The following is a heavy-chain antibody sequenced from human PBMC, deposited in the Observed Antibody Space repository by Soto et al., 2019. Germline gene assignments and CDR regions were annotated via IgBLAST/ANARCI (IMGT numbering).Heavy chain of an antibody. V-gene: IGHV1-69*13. D-gene: IGHD5-18*01. CDR2: IIPIFGTA. Sequence: GASVKVSCKASGGTFSSYAISWVRQAPGQGLEWMGGIIPIFGTANYAQKFQGRVTITADESTSTAYMELSSLRSEDTAVYYCARGGILLWLSYYHFVKDVWGEGTTVT. J-gene: IGHJ6*02. CDR3: ARGGILLWLSYYHFVKDV. CDR1: GGTFSSYA.